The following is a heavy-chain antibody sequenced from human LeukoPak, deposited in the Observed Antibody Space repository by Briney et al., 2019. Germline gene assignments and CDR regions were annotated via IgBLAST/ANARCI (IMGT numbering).Heavy chain of an antibody. CDR3: AKVAPYSSGWYYFDY. J-gene: IGHJ4*02. CDR1: GFTFSSYG. D-gene: IGHD6-19*01. Sequence: PGGSLRLSCAASGFTFSSYGMHWARQAPGKGLEWVAVISYDGSNKYYADSVKGRFTISRDNSKNTLYLQMNSLRAEDTAVYYCAKVAPYSSGWYYFDYWGQGTLVTVSS. CDR2: ISYDGSNK. V-gene: IGHV3-30*18.